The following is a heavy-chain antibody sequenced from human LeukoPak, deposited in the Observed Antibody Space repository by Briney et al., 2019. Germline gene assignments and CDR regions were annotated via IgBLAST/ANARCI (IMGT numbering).Heavy chain of an antibody. V-gene: IGHV1-69*05. CDR2: IIPIFGTA. D-gene: IGHD1/OR15-1a*01. CDR1: GGTFSSYA. J-gene: IGHJ4*02. CDR3: ARVGGRQQLDY. Sequence: ASVKVSCKASGGTFSSYAISWVRQAPGQGLEWMEGIIPIFGTANYAQKFQGRVTITTDESTSTAYMELSSLRSEDTAVYYCARVGGRQQLDYWGQGTLVTVSS.